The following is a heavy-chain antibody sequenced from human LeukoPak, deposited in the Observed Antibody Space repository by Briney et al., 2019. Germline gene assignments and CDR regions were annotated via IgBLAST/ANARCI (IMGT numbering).Heavy chain of an antibody. J-gene: IGHJ4*02. CDR2: INAGNGNT. Sequence: HGASVKVSCKASGYTFTSYAMHWVRQAPGQRLEWMGWINAGNGNTKYSQKFQGRVTITRDTSASTAYMELSSLRSEDTAVYYCATDVTIFGVVMNKFDYWGQGTLVTVSS. V-gene: IGHV1-3*01. CDR1: GYTFTSYA. D-gene: IGHD3-3*01. CDR3: ATDVTIFGVVMNKFDY.